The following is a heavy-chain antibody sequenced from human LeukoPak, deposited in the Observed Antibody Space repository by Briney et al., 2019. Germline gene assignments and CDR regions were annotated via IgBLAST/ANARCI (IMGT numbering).Heavy chain of an antibody. Sequence: PGRSLRLSCAASGFTFSSYGMHWVRQAPGKGLEWVAVISYDGSNKYYADSVKGRFTISRDNSKNTLYLQMNSLRAEDTAVYYCAKVRLRGVFDYWGQGTLVTVSS. CDR2: ISYDGSNK. J-gene: IGHJ4*02. D-gene: IGHD3-10*01. CDR3: AKVRLRGVFDY. V-gene: IGHV3-30*18. CDR1: GFTFSSYG.